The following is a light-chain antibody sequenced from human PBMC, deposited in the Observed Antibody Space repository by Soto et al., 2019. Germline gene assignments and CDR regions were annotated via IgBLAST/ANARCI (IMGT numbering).Light chain of an antibody. J-gene: IGLJ1*01. CDR3: QSYDSSLCGYV. V-gene: IGLV1-44*01. Sequence: QSVLTQPPSASGTPGQRVTISCSGSSSNIGSSTVNWYQQLPGTAPKLLIYSNNQRPSGVPDRFSGSKSGTSASLAITGLQAEDEADYYCQSYDSSLCGYVFGTGTKVTVL. CDR1: SSNIGSST. CDR2: SNN.